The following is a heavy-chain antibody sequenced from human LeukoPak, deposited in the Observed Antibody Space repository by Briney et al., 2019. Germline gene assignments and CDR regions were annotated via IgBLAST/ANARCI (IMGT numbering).Heavy chain of an antibody. CDR2: ISAYNGNT. J-gene: IGHJ4*02. CDR1: GYTFTSYG. CDR3: AREIDVAGTDAFDY. V-gene: IGHV1-18*01. D-gene: IGHD6-19*01. Sequence: ASVKVSCKASGYTFTSYGISWVRQAPGQGLEWMGWISAYNGNTNYAQKLQGRVTMTTDTSTSTAYMELRSLRSDDTAVYYCAREIDVAGTDAFDYWGQGTLVTVSS.